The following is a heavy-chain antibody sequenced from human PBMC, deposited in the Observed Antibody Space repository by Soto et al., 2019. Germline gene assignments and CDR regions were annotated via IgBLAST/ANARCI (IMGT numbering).Heavy chain of an antibody. V-gene: IGHV3-43*01. CDR2: ISWDGGST. CDR1: GFTFDDYT. J-gene: IGHJ6*02. D-gene: IGHD6-19*01. CDR3: AKDSAAVTGAYYYHGMDV. Sequence: PGGSLRLSCAAAGFTFDDYTMHWVRQAPGKGLEWVSLISWDGGSTYYADTVKGRFIISRDNSKNSLYLQMNTPRTEDTTLYYCAKDSAAVTGAYYYHGMDVCGQGTTVTVS.